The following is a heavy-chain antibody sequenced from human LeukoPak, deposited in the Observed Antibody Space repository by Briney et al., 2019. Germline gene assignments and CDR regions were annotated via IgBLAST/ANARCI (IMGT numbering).Heavy chain of an antibody. CDR2: INPSGGST. CDR1: GYTFTSYY. V-gene: IGHV1-46*01. D-gene: IGHD4-23*01. Sequence: ASVKVSCKASGYTFTSYYMHWVRQAPGQGLEWMRIINPSGGSTSYAQKFQGRVTMTRDTSTSTVYMELSSLTSEDTAVFFCAREGHGGYKYFRHWGQGTLVTVSS. J-gene: IGHJ1*01. CDR3: AREGHGGYKYFRH.